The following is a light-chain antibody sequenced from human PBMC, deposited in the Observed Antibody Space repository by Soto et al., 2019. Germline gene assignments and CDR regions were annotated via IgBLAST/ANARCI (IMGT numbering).Light chain of an antibody. CDR3: QQYGSSSIT. V-gene: IGKV3-20*01. Sequence: DIVLTQSPCTLSLSAGDRATRSCSASQSVSGNFLAWYQLKPGQAPRLLIYGASNRATGVPDRFSGGGSGTDFTLTIRRLEPEDFAVYYCQQYGSSSITFGQGTRLEIK. CDR1: QSVSGNF. CDR2: GAS. J-gene: IGKJ5*01.